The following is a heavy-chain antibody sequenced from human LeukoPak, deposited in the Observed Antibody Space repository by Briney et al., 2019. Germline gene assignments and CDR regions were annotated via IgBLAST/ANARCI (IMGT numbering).Heavy chain of an antibody. CDR2: IYPDDSDT. CDR3: ARFAYGSDYFPGHY. D-gene: IGHD3-22*01. J-gene: IGHJ4*02. CDR1: GYKFNAYW. V-gene: IGHV5-51*01. Sequence: GESLKISCKGSGYKFNAYWIALVRQMPGKGLEWMGIIYPDDSDTRYSPSFQGQVTISADKSISTAYLQWSSLKASDTAMYYCARFAYGSDYFPGHYWGQGTLVTVSS.